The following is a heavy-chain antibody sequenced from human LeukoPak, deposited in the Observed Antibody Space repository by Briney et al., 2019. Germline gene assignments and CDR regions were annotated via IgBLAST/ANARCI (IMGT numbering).Heavy chain of an antibody. CDR2: ISSRASTI. J-gene: IGHJ4*02. Sequence: GGALRLSCAASGFTFIHYAMNWIRQPPGKGVECGSYISSRASTIYYAYSVKARFTISSHNAKTSPFLQMHSLRAEGRPVYYCARDTLSGLAFYWGQGTLVTVSS. CDR3: ARDTLSGLAFY. CDR1: GFTFIHYA. V-gene: IGHV3-48*03. D-gene: IGHD3-16*01.